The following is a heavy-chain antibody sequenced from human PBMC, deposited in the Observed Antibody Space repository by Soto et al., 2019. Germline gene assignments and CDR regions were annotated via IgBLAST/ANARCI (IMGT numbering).Heavy chain of an antibody. J-gene: IGHJ5*01. CDR2: ISGSGGST. CDR1: GLTFSNYA. V-gene: IGHV3-23*01. Sequence: GGSLRLSCAASGLTFSNYAMSWVRQAPGKGLEWVSSISGSGGSTYYADSVKGRFTISRDNSKNSLYLQMNSLRAEDTAIYYCAKGSTTIVSSGINWFDSWGQGTLVTVSS. CDR3: AKGSTTIVSSGINWFDS. D-gene: IGHD3-22*01.